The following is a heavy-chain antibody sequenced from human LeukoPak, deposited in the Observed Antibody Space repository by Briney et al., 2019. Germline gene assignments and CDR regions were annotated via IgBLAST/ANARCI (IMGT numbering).Heavy chain of an antibody. CDR3: ATSSAYDYDAFDI. CDR1: GYTLTVLS. V-gene: IGHV1-24*01. D-gene: IGHD4-11*01. J-gene: IGHJ3*02. Sequence: ASVNVSCKVSGYTLTVLSMHWVRQAPGKGLEWMGGNDPEDGETIYAQKFQGRVTVTEDTSTDTAYMELSSLRSEDTAVYYCATSSAYDYDAFDIWGQGTMVTVSS. CDR2: NDPEDGET.